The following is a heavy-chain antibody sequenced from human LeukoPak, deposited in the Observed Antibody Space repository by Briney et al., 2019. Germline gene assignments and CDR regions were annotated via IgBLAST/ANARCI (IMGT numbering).Heavy chain of an antibody. CDR2: IKSKTDGGTT. CDR3: TTEVLWFGEKGLKDY. V-gene: IGHV3-15*01. CDR1: GFTFSNAW. Sequence: GGSLRLSCAASGFTFSNAWMSWVRQAPGRGLEWVGRIKSKTDGGTTDYAAPVKGRFTISRDDSKNTLYLQMNSLKTEDTAVYYCTTEVLWFGEKGLKDYWGQGTLVTVSS. J-gene: IGHJ4*02. D-gene: IGHD3-10*01.